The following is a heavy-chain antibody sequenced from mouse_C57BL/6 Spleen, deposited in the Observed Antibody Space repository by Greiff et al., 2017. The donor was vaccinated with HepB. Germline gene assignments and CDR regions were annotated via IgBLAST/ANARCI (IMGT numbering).Heavy chain of an antibody. Sequence: QVQLKQSGAELVRPGTSVKMSCKASGYTFTNYWIGWAKQRPGHGLEWIGDIYPGGGYTNYNEKFKGKATLTADKSSSTAYMQFSSLTSEDSAIYYCARWYGNYFDYWGQGTTLTVSS. J-gene: IGHJ2*01. CDR3: ARWYGNYFDY. CDR2: IYPGGGYT. CDR1: GYTFTNYW. D-gene: IGHD2-10*02. V-gene: IGHV1-63*01.